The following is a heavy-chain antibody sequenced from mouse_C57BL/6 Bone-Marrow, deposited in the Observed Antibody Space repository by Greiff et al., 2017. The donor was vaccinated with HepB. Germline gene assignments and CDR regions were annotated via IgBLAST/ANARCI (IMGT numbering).Heavy chain of an antibody. V-gene: IGHV1-18*01. CDR3: ARWGTYDGYQDYFDY. CDR2: INPNNGGT. Sequence: DVKLVESGPELVKPGASVKIPCKASGYTFTDYNMDWVKQSHGKSLEWIGDINPNNGGTIYNQKFKGKATLTVDKSSSTAYMELRSLTSEDTAVYYCARWGTYDGYQDYFDYWGQGTTLTVSS. J-gene: IGHJ2*01. D-gene: IGHD2-3*01. CDR1: GYTFTDYN.